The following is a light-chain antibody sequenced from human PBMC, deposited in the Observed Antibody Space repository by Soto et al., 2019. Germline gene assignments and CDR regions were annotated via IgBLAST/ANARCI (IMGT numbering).Light chain of an antibody. CDR3: KSYTSRSTYV. V-gene: IGLV2-14*03. Sequence: QSALTQPASVSGSPGQSITISCTGTSSDVGGYNSVSWYQHHPGKAPQLMIYDVSNRSSGVSSRFSGSKSDNTASLTISGLQAEDEADYYCKSYTSRSTYVFGTGTKLTVL. CDR1: SSDVGGYNS. J-gene: IGLJ1*01. CDR2: DVS.